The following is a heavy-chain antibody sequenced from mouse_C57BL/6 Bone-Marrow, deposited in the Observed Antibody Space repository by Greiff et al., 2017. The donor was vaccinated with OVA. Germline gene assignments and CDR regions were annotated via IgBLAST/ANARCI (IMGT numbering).Heavy chain of an antibody. CDR3: ARGGGYYYGLFDY. V-gene: IGHV3-6*01. CDR1: GYSITSGYY. J-gene: IGHJ2*01. Sequence: EVKLLESGPGLVKPSQSLSLTCSVPGYSITSGYYWNWIRQFPGNKLEWMGYISYDGSHNYNPYLKNRISITRDTSTNQLCLKLNSVTTENTASYYCARGGGYYYGLFDYWGQGTTLTVSS. CDR2: ISYDGSH. D-gene: IGHD1-1*01.